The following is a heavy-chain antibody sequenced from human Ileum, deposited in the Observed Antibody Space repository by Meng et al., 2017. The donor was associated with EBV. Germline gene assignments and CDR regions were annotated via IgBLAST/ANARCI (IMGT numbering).Heavy chain of an antibody. CDR3: ASSDYYRSDY. CDR2: TSHSGST. CDR1: GGSSSRSDW. J-gene: IGHJ4*02. D-gene: IGHD3-22*01. Sequence: VQLQESGPGLVKPSETLSLPCAVSGGSSSRSDWWSWVRQPPGKGLEWIGETSHSGSTNYSPSLKSRVTISLDKSKNQLSLKLNSVTAADTAVYYCASSDYYRSDYWGQGTLVTVSS. V-gene: IGHV4-4*02.